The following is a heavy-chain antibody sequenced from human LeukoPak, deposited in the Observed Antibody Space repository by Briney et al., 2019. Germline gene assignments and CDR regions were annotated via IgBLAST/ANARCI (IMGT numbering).Heavy chain of an antibody. CDR3: AEGAGNFVWSNLDY. D-gene: IGHD2/OR15-2a*01. Sequence: GGSLRLSCAASGFTFSNYAMSWVRQAPGKGLEWVSAISGSGGSTYYADSVKGRFTISRDNSKNTLYLQMNSLRAEDTAVYYCAEGAGNFVWSNLDYRGQGTLVTVSS. J-gene: IGHJ4*02. CDR1: GFTFSNYA. CDR2: ISGSGGST. V-gene: IGHV3-23*01.